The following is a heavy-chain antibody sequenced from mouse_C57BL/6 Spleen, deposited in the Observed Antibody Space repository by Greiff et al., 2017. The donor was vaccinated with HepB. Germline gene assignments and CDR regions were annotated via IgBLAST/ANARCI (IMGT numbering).Heavy chain of an antibody. D-gene: IGHD1-1*01. Sequence: VKLQESGAELARPGASVKLSCKASGYTFTSYGISWVKQRTGQGLEWIGEIYPRSGNTYYNEKFKGKATLTADKSSSTAYMELRSLTSEDSAVYFCAKTTVVATGYFDVWGTGTTVTVSS. CDR1: GYTFTSYG. J-gene: IGHJ1*03. V-gene: IGHV1-81*01. CDR2: IYPRSGNT. CDR3: AKTTVVATGYFDV.